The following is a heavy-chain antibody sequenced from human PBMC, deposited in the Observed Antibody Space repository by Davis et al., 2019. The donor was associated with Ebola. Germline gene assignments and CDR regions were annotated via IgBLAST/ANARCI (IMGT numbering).Heavy chain of an antibody. CDR1: GGSFSSYY. V-gene: IGHV4-59*10. Sequence: PSETLSLTCAVYGGSFSSYYWSWIRQPAGKGLEWIGRIYTSGSTNYNPSLKSRVTMSVDTSKNQFSLKLSSVTAADTAVYYCARANVVVPAAIRDYYYYMDVWGKGTTVTVSS. CDR2: IYTSGST. J-gene: IGHJ6*03. CDR3: ARANVVVPAAIRDYYYYMDV. D-gene: IGHD2-2*01.